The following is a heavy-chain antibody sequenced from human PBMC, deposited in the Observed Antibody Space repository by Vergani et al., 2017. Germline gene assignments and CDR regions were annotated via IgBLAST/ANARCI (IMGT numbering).Heavy chain of an antibody. CDR1: GGSISSSSYY. J-gene: IGHJ4*02. CDR3: ARLRYYGSGSYYKMKYYFDY. Sequence: QLQLQESGPGLVKPSETLSLTCTVSGGSISSSSYYWGWIRQPPGKGLEWIGSIYYSGSTYYNPSLKSRVTISVDTSKNQFSLKLSSVTAADTAVYYCARLRYYGSGSYYKMKYYFDYWGQGTLVTVSA. D-gene: IGHD3-10*01. CDR2: IYYSGST. V-gene: IGHV4-39*01.